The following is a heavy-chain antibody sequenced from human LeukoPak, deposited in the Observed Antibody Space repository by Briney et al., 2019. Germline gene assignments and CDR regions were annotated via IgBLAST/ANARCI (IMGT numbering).Heavy chain of an antibody. D-gene: IGHD2-21*02. Sequence: QPGRSLRLSCAASGFTFSSYAMHWVRQAPGKGLEWVAVISYDGSNKYYADSVKGRFTISRDNSKNTLYLQMNSLRAEDTAVYYCARGLAYCGGDCYSYGYWGQGTLVTVSS. CDR3: ARGLAYCGGDCYSYGY. V-gene: IGHV3-30-3*01. J-gene: IGHJ4*02. CDR1: GFTFSSYA. CDR2: ISYDGSNK.